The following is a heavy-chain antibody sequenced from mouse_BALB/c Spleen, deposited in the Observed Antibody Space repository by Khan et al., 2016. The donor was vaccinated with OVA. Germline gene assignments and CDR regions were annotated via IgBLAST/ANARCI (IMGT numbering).Heavy chain of an antibody. V-gene: IGHV1-7*01. CDR1: GYTFTNYW. D-gene: IGHD1-1*01. CDR2: IDPTTGYT. J-gene: IGHJ3*01. Sequence: QVRLQQSGAELAKPGASVKMSCKASGYTFTNYWMHWVKQRPGQGLEWIGYIDPTTGYTEYNQKFKDKATLTAEKSSSTAYMQLSSLTSEDSAVYYSTSNGSSYSWIGYWGQGTLVTVSA. CDR3: TSNGSSYSWIGY.